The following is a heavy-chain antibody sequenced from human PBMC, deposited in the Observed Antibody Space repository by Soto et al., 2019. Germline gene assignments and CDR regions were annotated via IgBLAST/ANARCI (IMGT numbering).Heavy chain of an antibody. D-gene: IGHD3-10*01. Sequence: GASVQVSCKASGGTFSSYAISWVRQAPGQGLEWMGGIIPIFGTANYAQKFQGRVTITADESTSTAYMELSSLRSEDTAVYYCARDGEAEISMDGWGQGTTVTVS. V-gene: IGHV1-69*13. J-gene: IGHJ6*02. CDR1: GGTFSSYA. CDR3: ARDGEAEISMDG. CDR2: IIPIFGTA.